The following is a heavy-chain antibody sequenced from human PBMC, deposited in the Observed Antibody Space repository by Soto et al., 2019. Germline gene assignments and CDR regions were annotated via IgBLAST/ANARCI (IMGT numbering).Heavy chain of an antibody. J-gene: IGHJ6*02. V-gene: IGHV3-30-3*01. CDR2: ISYDGSNK. D-gene: IGHD5-12*01. CDR3: ARKISPWLQFDYYYYGMDV. Sequence: QVQLVESGGGVVQPGRSLRLSCAASGFTFSSYAMYWVRQAPGKGLEWVAVISYDGSNKYYADSVKGRFTISRDNSKNTLYLQMNSLRAEDTAVYYCARKISPWLQFDYYYYGMDVWGQGTTVTVSS. CDR1: GFTFSSYA.